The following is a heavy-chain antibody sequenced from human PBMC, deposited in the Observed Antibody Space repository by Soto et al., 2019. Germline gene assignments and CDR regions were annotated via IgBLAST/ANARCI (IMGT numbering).Heavy chain of an antibody. J-gene: IGHJ6*02. Sequence: QVQLQESGPGLVKPSETLSLTCTVSGGSISSYYWSWIRQPAGKGLEWIGRIYTSGSTNYNPSLKSRVTTSVDTSKNQFSLRLNSVTAADTAVYFCAREWELISRGLDVWGQGTTVTVSS. D-gene: IGHD1-26*01. CDR1: GGSISSYY. CDR2: IYTSGST. V-gene: IGHV4-4*07. CDR3: AREWELISRGLDV.